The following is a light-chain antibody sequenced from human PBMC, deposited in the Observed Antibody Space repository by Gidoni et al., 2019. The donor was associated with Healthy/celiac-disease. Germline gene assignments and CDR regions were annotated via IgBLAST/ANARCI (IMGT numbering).Light chain of an antibody. CDR1: SSNIGSNY. V-gene: IGLV1-47*01. J-gene: IGLJ7*01. Sequence: QSVLTQPPSASGTPGQRVTISCSGSSSNIGSNYVYWYQQLPGTAPKLLIYRNTQRPSGVPDRFSGSKSGTSASLAISGLRSEDEADYYCAAWDDSLSSPVFGGGTQLTVL. CDR2: RNT. CDR3: AAWDDSLSSPV.